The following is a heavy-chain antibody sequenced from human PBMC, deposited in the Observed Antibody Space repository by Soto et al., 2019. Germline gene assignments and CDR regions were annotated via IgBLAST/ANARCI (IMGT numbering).Heavy chain of an antibody. D-gene: IGHD2-15*01. Sequence: PGESLKISCNGSGYSFTSYWIGWVRQMPWKGLEWMGIIYPGDSDTRYSPSFQGQVTISADKSISTAYLQWSSLKASDTAMYYCARQGCSGGSCYYYYGMDVWGQGTTVTVSS. J-gene: IGHJ6*02. V-gene: IGHV5-51*01. CDR2: IYPGDSDT. CDR3: ARQGCSGGSCYYYYGMDV. CDR1: GYSFTSYW.